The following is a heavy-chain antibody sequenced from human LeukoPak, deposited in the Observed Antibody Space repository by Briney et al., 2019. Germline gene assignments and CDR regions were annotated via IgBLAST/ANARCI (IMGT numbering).Heavy chain of an antibody. D-gene: IGHD2-21*02. V-gene: IGHV3-23*01. CDR1: GFTFSSYA. CDR3: AKDEGDCGGYCYTPDYYYYYGMDV. CDR2: ISGSGGST. J-gene: IGHJ6*02. Sequence: GGSLRLSCAASGFTFSSYAMSWVRQAPGKGLEWVSAISGSGGSTYYADSVKGRFTISRDNSKNELYLQMNSLRAEDTAVYYWAKDEGDCGGYCYTPDYYYYYGMDVWGQGTTVTVSS.